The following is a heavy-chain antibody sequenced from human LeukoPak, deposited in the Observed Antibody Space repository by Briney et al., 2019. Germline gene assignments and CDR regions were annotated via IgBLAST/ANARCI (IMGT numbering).Heavy chain of an antibody. Sequence: SETLSLTCTVSGGSISSYYWSWIRQPAGKGLEWIGRIYTSGSTNYNPSLKSRDTMSVDTSKNQFSLKLSSVTAADTAVYYCARDPPFTYYYDSSGYYVNDAFDIWGQGTMVTVSS. J-gene: IGHJ3*02. CDR2: IYTSGST. V-gene: IGHV4-4*07. CDR1: GGSISSYY. CDR3: ARDPPFTYYYDSSGYYVNDAFDI. D-gene: IGHD3-22*01.